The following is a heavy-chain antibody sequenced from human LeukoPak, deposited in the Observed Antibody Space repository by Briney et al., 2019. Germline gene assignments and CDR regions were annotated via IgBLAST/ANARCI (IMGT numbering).Heavy chain of an antibody. J-gene: IGHJ5*02. D-gene: IGHD3-22*01. CDR1: GGSISTYY. Sequence: SETLSLTCAVSGGSISTYYWSWIRQPPGKGLEWIGYIYYSGSTNYNPSPKSRVTISVDTSKNQFSLKLSSVTAADTAVYYCARHSGYDSSGYRINWFDPWGQGTLVTVSS. CDR2: IYYSGST. V-gene: IGHV4-59*08. CDR3: ARHSGYDSSGYRINWFDP.